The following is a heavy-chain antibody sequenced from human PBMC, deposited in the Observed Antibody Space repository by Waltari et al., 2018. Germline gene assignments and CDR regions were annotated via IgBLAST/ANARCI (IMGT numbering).Heavy chain of an antibody. J-gene: IGHJ6*02. D-gene: IGHD2-15*01. CDR2: INHSGTT. Sequence: QVQLQQWGAGLLKPSETLSLTCGVYGGSLSGSYWNWIRQPPGKGLEWIGEINHSGTTNYTPSLRSRLTISVDTSKKQFSGRLSTVTAADTAVYYCARGVLCSGGSCYSGEIDVWGQGTTVTVSS. CDR1: GGSLSGSY. V-gene: IGHV4-34*01. CDR3: ARGVLCSGGSCYSGEIDV.